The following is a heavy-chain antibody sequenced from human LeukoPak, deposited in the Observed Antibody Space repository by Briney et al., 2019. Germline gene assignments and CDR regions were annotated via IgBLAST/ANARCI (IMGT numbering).Heavy chain of an antibody. CDR3: ARGGRGTIIMIVVAALDY. CDR1: GFTFTSYS. D-gene: IGHD3-22*01. Sequence: PGGSLRLSCAASGFTFTSYSMNWVRQAPGKGLEWVSSISSSGNYIYYADSAKGRFTISRDNARNSLYLQMNSLRAEDTAVYYCARGGRGTIIMIVVAALDYWGQGTLVTVSS. V-gene: IGHV3-21*01. CDR2: ISSSGNYI. J-gene: IGHJ4*02.